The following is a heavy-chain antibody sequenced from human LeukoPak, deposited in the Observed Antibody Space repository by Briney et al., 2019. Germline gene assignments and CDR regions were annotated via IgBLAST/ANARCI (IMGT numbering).Heavy chain of an antibody. CDR2: IYHGGSA. D-gene: IGHD1-26*01. Sequence: SQTLSLTCAVSGDSISSGGYSWGWIRQPPGKGLEWIGYIYHGGSAYYDPSLKSRVNISVDKSKNQFSLELSSVTAADTAVYYCARYFSGGQFKWFDPWGQGTLVTVSS. CDR3: ARYFSGGQFKWFDP. J-gene: IGHJ5*02. V-gene: IGHV4-30-2*01. CDR1: GDSISSGGYS.